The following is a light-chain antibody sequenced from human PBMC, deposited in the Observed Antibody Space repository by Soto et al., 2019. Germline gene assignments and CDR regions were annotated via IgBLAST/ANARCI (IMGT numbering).Light chain of an antibody. CDR3: QQYNNWPYT. V-gene: IGKV3-15*01. CDR1: QSISSN. Sequence: EIVMTQSPATLSVSPGERATLSCRASQSISSNFAWYQQKPCQAPRLLIYGASTRATGIPARFSGSGSGTDFTLTITSLQSEDFAVYYCQQYNNWPYTFGQGTKLEIK. CDR2: GAS. J-gene: IGKJ2*01.